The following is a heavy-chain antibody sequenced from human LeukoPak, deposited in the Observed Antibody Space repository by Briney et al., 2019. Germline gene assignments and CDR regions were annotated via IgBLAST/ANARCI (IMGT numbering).Heavy chain of an antibody. D-gene: IGHD4-23*01. Sequence: SETLSLTCTVSGGSISSYYWSWIRQPPGKGLEWIGYIYYSGSTNYNPSLKSRVTISVDTSKNQFSLKLSSVTAADPAVYYCARISVVQNAFDIWGQGTMVTVSS. CDR3: ARISVVQNAFDI. J-gene: IGHJ3*02. CDR2: IYYSGST. V-gene: IGHV4-59*01. CDR1: GGSISSYY.